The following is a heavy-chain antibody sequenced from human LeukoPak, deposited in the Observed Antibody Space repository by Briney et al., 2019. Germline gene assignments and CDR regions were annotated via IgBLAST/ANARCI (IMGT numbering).Heavy chain of an antibody. D-gene: IGHD5-18*01. J-gene: IGHJ4*02. V-gene: IGHV3-33*08. CDR3: ARDRSSGLWPPTTYYFDY. Sequence: GGSLRLSCAASGFTFSSYGMHWVRQAPGKGLEWVAVIWYDGSNKYYADSAKGRFTISRDNSKNTLYLQMNSLRAEDTAVYYCARDRSSGLWPPTTYYFDYWGQGTLVTVSS. CDR2: IWYDGSNK. CDR1: GFTFSSYG.